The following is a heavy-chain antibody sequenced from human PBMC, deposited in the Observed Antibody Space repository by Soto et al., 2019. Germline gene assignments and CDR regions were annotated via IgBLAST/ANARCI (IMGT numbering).Heavy chain of an antibody. CDR2: INPKTAAT. CDR1: GYSFSDYF. V-gene: IGHV1-2*02. D-gene: IGHD1-26*01. CDR3: ARIKWGLNYYNGMDV. J-gene: IGHJ6*02. Sequence: QVQLVQSGAEVKKSGASVKVSCKPSGYSFSDYFIQWVRQAPGQGLEWVAWINPKTAATNYAKKFQGRVSVTWDTSSTTAYMELTSLRPDDTAVYYCARIKWGLNYYNGMDVWGQGTTVIDS.